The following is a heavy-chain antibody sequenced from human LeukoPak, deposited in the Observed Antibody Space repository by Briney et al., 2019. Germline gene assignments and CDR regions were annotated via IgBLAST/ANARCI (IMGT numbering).Heavy chain of an antibody. CDR3: ARHTAYSYGYVDY. CDR2: IYPGDSDT. CDR1: GYSFSTNW. V-gene: IGHV5-51*01. D-gene: IGHD5-18*01. Sequence: GESLKISCKGPGYSFSTNWIGWVRQMPGKGLEWMGIIYPGDSDTRYSPSFQGQVTISADKSISTAYLQWSSLKASDTAMYYCARHTAYSYGYVDYWGQGTLVTVSS. J-gene: IGHJ4*02.